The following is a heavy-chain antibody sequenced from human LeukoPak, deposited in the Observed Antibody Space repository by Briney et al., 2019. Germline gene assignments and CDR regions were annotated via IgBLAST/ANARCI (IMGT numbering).Heavy chain of an antibody. CDR2: INPNSGGT. V-gene: IGHV1-2*02. J-gene: IGHJ4*02. CDR3: ARASKYYDILRGFDY. Sequence: ASVKVSCKASGYTFTGYYMHWVRQAPGQGLEWMGWINPNSGGTNYAQKFQGRVTMTRDTSISTAYMELSTLRSDDTAVYYCARASKYYDILRGFDYWGQGTLVSVSS. D-gene: IGHD3-9*01. CDR1: GYTFTGYY.